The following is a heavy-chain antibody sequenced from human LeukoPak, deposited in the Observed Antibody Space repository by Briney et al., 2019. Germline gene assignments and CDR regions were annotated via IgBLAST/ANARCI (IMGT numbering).Heavy chain of an antibody. CDR2: IYTSGST. Sequence: SQTLSLTCTVSGGSISSGSYYWSWIRQPAGKGLEWIGRIYTSGSTNYNPSLKSRVTISVDTSKNQFSLELSSVTAADTAVYYCARDNYGDYVFDYWGQGTLVTVSS. D-gene: IGHD4-17*01. CDR1: GGSISSGSYY. V-gene: IGHV4-61*02. CDR3: ARDNYGDYVFDY. J-gene: IGHJ4*02.